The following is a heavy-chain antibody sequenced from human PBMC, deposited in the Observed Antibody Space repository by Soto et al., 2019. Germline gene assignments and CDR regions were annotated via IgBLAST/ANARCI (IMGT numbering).Heavy chain of an antibody. Sequence: PGGSLRLSCAASGFTFSSYAMSWVRQAPGKGLEWVSAISGSGGSTYYADSVKGRFTISRDNSKNTLYLQMNSLRAEDTAAYYCAKDIGSGYTFDYWGPGTLVTVSS. CDR1: GFTFSSYA. CDR2: ISGSGGST. J-gene: IGHJ4*02. V-gene: IGHV3-23*01. CDR3: AKDIGSGYTFDY. D-gene: IGHD3-3*01.